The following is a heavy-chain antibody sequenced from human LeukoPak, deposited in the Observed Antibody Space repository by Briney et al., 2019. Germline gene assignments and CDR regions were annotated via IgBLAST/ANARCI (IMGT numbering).Heavy chain of an antibody. CDR2: IYYSGST. J-gene: IGHJ4*02. V-gene: IGHV4-30-4*01. D-gene: IGHD4-23*01. CDR1: GGSISSGDYY. CDR3: ARDLLNEGNHLDY. Sequence: PSETLSLTCTVSGGSISSGDYYWSWVRQPPGKGLEWIGYIYYSGSTYYNPSLKSRVTISVDTSKNQFSLKLSSVTAADTAVYYCARDLLNEGNHLDYWGQGTLVTVSS.